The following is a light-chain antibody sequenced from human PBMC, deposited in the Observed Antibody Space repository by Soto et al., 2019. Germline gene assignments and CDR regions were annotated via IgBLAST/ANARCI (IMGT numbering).Light chain of an antibody. CDR2: EVS. Sequence: QLVLTQPASVSGSPGQSITISCTGTSSDVGGYNYVSWYQQHPGKAPKLMIYEVSNRPSGVSNRFSGSKSGNTASLTISVLQAEDEADYYCSSYTSSSTLVFGTGTKLTVL. J-gene: IGLJ1*01. CDR1: SSDVGGYNY. CDR3: SSYTSSSTLV. V-gene: IGLV2-14*01.